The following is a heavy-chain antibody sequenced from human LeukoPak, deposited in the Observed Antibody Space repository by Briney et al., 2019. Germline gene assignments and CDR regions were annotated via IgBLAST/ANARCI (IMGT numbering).Heavy chain of an antibody. Sequence: GGSLRLSCAASGFTFSSYWMSWVRQAPGKGLEWVANIKQDGSEKYYVDSVKGRFTISRDNAKNSLYLQMNSLRAEDTAVYHCARGDSSSWHPRYYYYGMDVWGQGTTVTVSS. CDR1: GFTFSSYW. D-gene: IGHD6-13*01. V-gene: IGHV3-7*02. CDR2: IKQDGSEK. CDR3: ARGDSSSWHPRYYYYGMDV. J-gene: IGHJ6*02.